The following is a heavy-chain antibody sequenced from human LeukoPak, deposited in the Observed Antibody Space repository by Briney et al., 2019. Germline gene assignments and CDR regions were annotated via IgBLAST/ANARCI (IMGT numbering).Heavy chain of an antibody. Sequence: GGSLRLSCAASGFTFSSYDMTWVRQAPGRRLERVSSIRLRGDNTYYGDSVKGRFTISRDNSKNTLYLQMNSLRAEDTAVYYCAKDIVVVTAGSNAFDIWGQGTMVTVSS. D-gene: IGHD2-21*02. CDR2: IRLRGDNT. CDR1: GFTFSSYD. J-gene: IGHJ3*02. V-gene: IGHV3-23*01. CDR3: AKDIVVVTAGSNAFDI.